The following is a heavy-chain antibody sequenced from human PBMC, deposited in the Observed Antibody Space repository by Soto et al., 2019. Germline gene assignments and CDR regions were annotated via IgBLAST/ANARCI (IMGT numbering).Heavy chain of an antibody. CDR1: GFTFSNYA. D-gene: IGHD2-8*01. Sequence: QVQLVESGGGVVQPGRSLRLSCAASGFTFSNYAMYWVRQAPGQGLEWVAVISYDGSNKYYADSVKGRFTISRDNSKNTLYMQMNRLRAEDTALYYCARRGEGTTGDYHLDYWGQGTLVTVSS. CDR3: ARRGEGTTGDYHLDY. V-gene: IGHV3-30-3*01. J-gene: IGHJ4*02. CDR2: ISYDGSNK.